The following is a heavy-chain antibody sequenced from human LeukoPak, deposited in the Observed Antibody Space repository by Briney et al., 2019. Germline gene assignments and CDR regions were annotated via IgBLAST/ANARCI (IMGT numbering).Heavy chain of an antibody. CDR2: FNSDGGTT. D-gene: IGHD3-9*01. J-gene: IGHJ4*02. Sequence: PGGSLRLSCAASGFTFSSYWMHWVRQAPGMGLVWVSRFNSDGGTTNYADSVKGRFTISRDNAKSTLYLQMNSLRAEDTAVYYCAKGLRLRYFDWLPLPGYFDYWGQGTLVTVSS. V-gene: IGHV3-74*01. CDR1: GFTFSSYW. CDR3: AKGLRLRYFDWLPLPGYFDY.